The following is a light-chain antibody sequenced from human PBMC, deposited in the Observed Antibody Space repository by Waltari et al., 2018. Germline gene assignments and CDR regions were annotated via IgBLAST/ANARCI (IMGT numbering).Light chain of an antibody. CDR1: QSVLYSSNNKNY. V-gene: IGKV4-1*01. CDR3: QQYYSTPPT. J-gene: IGKJ1*01. Sequence: DIVMTQAPDSLAVYLGERATINCQSRQSVLYSSNNKNYLAWYQQKPGQPPKLLIYWASTRESGVPDRFSGSGSGTDFTLTISSLQAEDVAVYYCQQYYSTPPTFGQGTKVEIK. CDR2: WAS.